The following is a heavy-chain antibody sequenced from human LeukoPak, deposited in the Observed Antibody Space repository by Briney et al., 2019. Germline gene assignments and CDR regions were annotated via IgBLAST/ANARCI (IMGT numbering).Heavy chain of an antibody. CDR3: ATERQLGTSGFAY. D-gene: IGHD6-6*01. J-gene: IGHJ4*02. Sequence: GASVKVSCKASGYTFTDYYMYWVRQAPGQGLEWMGWINPNSGGTNSAQNFQGRVTVTRDTSTSTAYMELSRLRPDDTAVYYCATERQLGTSGFAYWGQGTLVTVSS. V-gene: IGHV1-2*02. CDR2: INPNSGGT. CDR1: GYTFTDYY.